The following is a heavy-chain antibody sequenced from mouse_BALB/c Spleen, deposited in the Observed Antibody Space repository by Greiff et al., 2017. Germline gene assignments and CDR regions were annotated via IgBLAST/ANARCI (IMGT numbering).Heavy chain of an antibody. J-gene: IGHJ2*01. CDR2: ISSGSSTI. Sequence: EVQLVESGGGLVQPGGSRKLSCAASGFTFSSFGMHWVRQAPEKGLEWVAYISSGSSTIYYADTVKGRFTISRDNPKNTLFLQMTSLRSEDTAMYYCARSDSSGYVDYWGQGTTLTVSS. CDR3: ARSDSSGYVDY. D-gene: IGHD3-2*01. V-gene: IGHV5-17*02. CDR1: GFTFSSFG.